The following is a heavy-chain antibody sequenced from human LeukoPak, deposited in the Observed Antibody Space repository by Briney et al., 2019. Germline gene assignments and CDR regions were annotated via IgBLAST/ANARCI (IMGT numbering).Heavy chain of an antibody. J-gene: IGHJ6*03. V-gene: IGHV5-51*01. D-gene: IGHD3-10*01. CDR1: GYSFTSYW. CDR3: ARQSLSYYYGSGSSRHYYYYYMDV. Sequence: GESLKISCEGSGYSFTSYWIGWVRQMPGKGLEWMGIIYPGDSDTRYSPSFQGQVTISADKSISTAYLQWSSLKASDTAMYYCARQSLSYYYGSGSSRHYYYYYMDVWGKGTTVTVSS. CDR2: IYPGDSDT.